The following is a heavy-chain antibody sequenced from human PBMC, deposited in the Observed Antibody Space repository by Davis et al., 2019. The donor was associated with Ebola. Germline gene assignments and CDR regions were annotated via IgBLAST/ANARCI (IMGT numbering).Heavy chain of an antibody. J-gene: IGHJ4*02. V-gene: IGHV3-21*01. CDR1: GFTFSTYS. D-gene: IGHD4-17*01. CDR3: ARDTYGDYSLDY. Sequence: GESLKISCAASGFTFSTYSMNWVRQAPGKGLEWVSSISSSSYIYYADSVKGRFTTSRDNAKNSLYLQMNSLRAEDTAVYYCARDTYGDYSLDYWGQGTLVTVSS. CDR2: ISSSSYI.